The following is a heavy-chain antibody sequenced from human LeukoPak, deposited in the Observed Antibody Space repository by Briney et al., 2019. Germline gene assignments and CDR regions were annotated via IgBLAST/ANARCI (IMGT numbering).Heavy chain of an antibody. Sequence: SETLSLTCTVSGGSISSSSYYWGWIRQPPGKGLEWIGSIYYSGSTYYNPSLKSRVTISVDTSKNQFSLKLSSVTAADTAVYYCASHSTIFGVVITYFDYWGQGTLVTVSS. D-gene: IGHD3-3*01. J-gene: IGHJ4*02. CDR3: ASHSTIFGVVITYFDY. CDR1: GGSISSSSYY. CDR2: IYYSGST. V-gene: IGHV4-39*01.